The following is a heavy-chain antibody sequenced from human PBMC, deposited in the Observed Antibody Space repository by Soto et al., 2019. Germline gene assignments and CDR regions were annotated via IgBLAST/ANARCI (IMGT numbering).Heavy chain of an antibody. Sequence: SVKVSCKASGGTFSSYAISWVRQAPGQGLEWMGGIIPIFGTANYAQKFQGRVTITADESTSTAYMELSSLRSEDTAVYYCARAPYYYDSSGYHYFDYWGQGTLVTVSS. CDR2: IIPIFGTA. CDR1: GGTFSSYA. CDR3: ARAPYYYDSSGYHYFDY. V-gene: IGHV1-69*13. D-gene: IGHD3-22*01. J-gene: IGHJ4*02.